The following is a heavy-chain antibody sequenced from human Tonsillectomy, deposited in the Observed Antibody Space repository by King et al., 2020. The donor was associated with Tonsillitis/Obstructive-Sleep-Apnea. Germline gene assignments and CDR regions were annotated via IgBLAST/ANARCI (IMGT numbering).Heavy chain of an antibody. CDR2: ISWNSGSI. CDR1: GFTFDDYA. D-gene: IGHD2-2*01. J-gene: IGHJ6*03. Sequence: VQLVESGGGLVQPGRSLRLSCAASGFTFDDYAMHWVRQAPGKGLEWVSGISWNSGSIGYADSVKGRFTISRDNAKNSLYLQMNSLRAEDTALYYCAKDMQPGGVVPAVRGYYYYYMDVWGKGTTVTVSS. CDR3: AKDMQPGGVVPAVRGYYYYYMDV. V-gene: IGHV3-9*01.